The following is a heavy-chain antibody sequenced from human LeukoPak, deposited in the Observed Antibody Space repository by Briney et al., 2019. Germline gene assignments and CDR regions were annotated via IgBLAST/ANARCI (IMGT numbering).Heavy chain of an antibody. D-gene: IGHD4-17*01. V-gene: IGHV3-7*01. CDR3: ARDTVQLGDAFDI. CDR2: IKQDGSEK. CDR1: GFTFSSYG. J-gene: IGHJ3*02. Sequence: AGGSLRLSCGASGFTFSSYGMHWVRQAPGKGLEWVANIKQDGSEKYYVDSVKGRFTISRDNAKNSLYLQMNSLRAEDTAVYYCARDTVQLGDAFDIWGQGTMVTVSS.